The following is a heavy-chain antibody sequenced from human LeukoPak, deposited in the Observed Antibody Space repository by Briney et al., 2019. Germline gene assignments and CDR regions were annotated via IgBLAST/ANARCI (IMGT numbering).Heavy chain of an antibody. Sequence: SETLSLTCAVYGGSFSGYYWSWIRQPPGKGLEWIGEINHSGSTNYNPSLKSRVTISVDTSKNQFSLKLSSVTAADTAVYYCARRGYSSSSPFDYWGQGTLVTVSS. CDR2: INHSGST. D-gene: IGHD6-6*01. CDR1: GGSFSGYY. V-gene: IGHV4-34*01. CDR3: ARRGYSSSSPFDY. J-gene: IGHJ4*02.